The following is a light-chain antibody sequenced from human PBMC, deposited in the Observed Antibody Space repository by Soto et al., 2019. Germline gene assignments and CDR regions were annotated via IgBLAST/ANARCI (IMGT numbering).Light chain of an antibody. J-gene: IGLJ1*01. CDR2: GNT. Sequence: QPVLTQPPSVSGAPGQRVTISCTGSSSNIGAGYDVHWYQQLPGTAPKLLIYGNTNRPSGVPDRFSGSKSGTSASLAITGLQAEDEADYYCQSYDSSPSGLVFGTGTKVTVL. CDR1: SSNIGAGYD. V-gene: IGLV1-40*01. CDR3: QSYDSSPSGLV.